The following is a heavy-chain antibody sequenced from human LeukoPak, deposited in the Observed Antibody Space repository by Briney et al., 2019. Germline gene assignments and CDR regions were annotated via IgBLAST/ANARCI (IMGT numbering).Heavy chain of an antibody. J-gene: IGHJ4*02. V-gene: IGHV3-30*03. CDR3: ARAGSFSSSYGISWDY. D-gene: IGHD2-15*01. CDR2: ISYDGTNK. Sequence: GGSLRLSCAASGFTFSNYGMHWVRQAPGKGLEWVAVISYDGTNKYYADSVKGRFTISRDNSKNTVYLQMNSLRAEDTAVYYCARAGSFSSSYGISWDYWGQGALVAVSS. CDR1: GFTFSNYG.